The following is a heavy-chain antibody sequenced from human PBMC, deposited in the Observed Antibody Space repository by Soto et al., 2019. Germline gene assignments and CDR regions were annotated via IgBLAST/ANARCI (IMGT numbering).Heavy chain of an antibody. Sequence: GGSLTLSCAASGFTFSSYAMSWVRQAPGKGLGWVSSISGCGDSIYYADSVKGRFTISRDNAKNSLYLQMSSLTDEDTAVYFCARHGPHGRVQVGYYYGMDVWGQGTTVTVSS. CDR1: GFTFSSYA. J-gene: IGHJ6*02. CDR3: ARHGPHGRVQVGYYYGMDV. CDR2: ISGCGDSI. D-gene: IGHD1-1*01. V-gene: IGHV3-23*01.